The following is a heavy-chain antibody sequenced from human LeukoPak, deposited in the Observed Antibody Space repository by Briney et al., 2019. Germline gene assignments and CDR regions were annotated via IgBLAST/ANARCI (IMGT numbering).Heavy chain of an antibody. D-gene: IGHD6-13*01. CDR3: ARSGGYSSSWSL. CDR2: IYYIGCT. J-gene: IGHJ4*02. CDR1: GASISTYS. Sequence: PSETLSLTCTVSGASISTYSWNWIRPPPGKGLEWIGYIYYIGCTNYNPSLKSRATISVDTSKNQFSLKLSSVTAADTAVYYCARSGGYSSSWSLWGQGTLVTVSS. V-gene: IGHV4-59*01.